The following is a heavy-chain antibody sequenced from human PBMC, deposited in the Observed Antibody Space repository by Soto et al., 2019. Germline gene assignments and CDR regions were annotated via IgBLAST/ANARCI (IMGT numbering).Heavy chain of an antibody. CDR1: GFSVSTSGVG. Sequence: QITLKESGPPLVKPTQTLTLTCTFSGFSVSTSGVGVAWIRQPPGKALEWLALIYWDDDKRYSPFLQSRVTTTKDTSKTPVVLTMTNMDPVDTATYYCAHKGGRGAGMDVWGQGTTVTVSS. J-gene: IGHJ6*02. CDR2: IYWDDDK. D-gene: IGHD2-15*01. CDR3: AHKGGRGAGMDV. V-gene: IGHV2-5*02.